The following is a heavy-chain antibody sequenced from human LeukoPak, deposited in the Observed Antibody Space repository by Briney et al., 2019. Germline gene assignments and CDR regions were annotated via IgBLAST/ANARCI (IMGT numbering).Heavy chain of an antibody. J-gene: IGHJ4*02. Sequence: SETLSLSCAVYGGSFSGYYWSWIRQPPGKGLEWIGEINHSGSTHYNPSLKSRVTISVDTSKNQFSLKLSSVTAADTAVYYCARGRDCSSTSCYRVVLVRRYFDYWGQGTLVTVSS. CDR3: ARGRDCSSTSCYRVVLVRRYFDY. V-gene: IGHV4-34*01. CDR2: INHSGST. D-gene: IGHD2-2*02. CDR1: GGSFSGYY.